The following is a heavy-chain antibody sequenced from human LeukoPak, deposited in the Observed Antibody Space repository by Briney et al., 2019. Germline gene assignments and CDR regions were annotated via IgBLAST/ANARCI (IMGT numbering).Heavy chain of an antibody. J-gene: IGHJ5*02. CDR2: IYYSGST. Sequence: SETLSLTCTVSGGSISSSSYYWGWIRQPPGKGLEWIGSIYYSGSTYYNPSLKSRVTISVDTSKNQFSLKLSSVTAADTAVYYCARDPLLGSVNGFDPWGQGTLVTVSS. CDR1: GGSISSSSYY. D-gene: IGHD3-10*01. CDR3: ARDPLLGSVNGFDP. V-gene: IGHV4-39*07.